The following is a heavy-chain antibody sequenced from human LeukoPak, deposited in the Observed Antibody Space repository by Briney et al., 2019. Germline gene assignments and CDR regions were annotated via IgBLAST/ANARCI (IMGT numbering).Heavy chain of an antibody. Sequence: RSLRLSCAASGFTFKNYGMHWVRQAPGKGLEWVAVISNDGGIKYYVDSVKGRFTISRDNSKNTLYMQMDSLRTEDTALYYCAKEIDTLGTNAFDMWGQGTMVTVSS. D-gene: IGHD2-15*01. J-gene: IGHJ3*02. CDR1: GFTFKNYG. CDR2: ISNDGGIK. V-gene: IGHV3-30*18. CDR3: AKEIDTLGTNAFDM.